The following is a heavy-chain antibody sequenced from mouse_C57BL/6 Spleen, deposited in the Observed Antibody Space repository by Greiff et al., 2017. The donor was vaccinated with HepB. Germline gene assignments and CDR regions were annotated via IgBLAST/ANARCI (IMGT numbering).Heavy chain of an antibody. D-gene: IGHD1-1*01. Sequence: DVMLVESGGGLVKPGGSLKLSCAASGFTFSSYAMSWVRQTPEKRLEWVATISDGGSYTYYPDNVKGRFTISRDNAKNNLYLQMSHLKSEDTAMYYCAREGYGSSYGDFDYWGQGTTLTVSS. CDR3: AREGYGSSYGDFDY. J-gene: IGHJ2*01. V-gene: IGHV5-4*01. CDR1: GFTFSSYA. CDR2: ISDGGSYT.